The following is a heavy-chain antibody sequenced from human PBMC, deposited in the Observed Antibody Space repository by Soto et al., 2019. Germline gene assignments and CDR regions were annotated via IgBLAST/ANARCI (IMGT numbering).Heavy chain of an antibody. CDR3: VRDVSTTRYVPNWFDP. CDR2: IWYDGSDK. V-gene: IGHV3-33*01. J-gene: IGHJ5*02. D-gene: IGHD3-16*02. CDR1: GFTFSSYG. Sequence: QVQLVESGGGVVQPGRSLRVSCAASGFTFSSYGMHWVRQAPGKGLEWVAVIWYDGSDKYYADSVKGRFTISRDNSKNTLYLHMNSLRVEDTAVYYCVRDVSTTRYVPNWFDPWGQGTLVTVSS.